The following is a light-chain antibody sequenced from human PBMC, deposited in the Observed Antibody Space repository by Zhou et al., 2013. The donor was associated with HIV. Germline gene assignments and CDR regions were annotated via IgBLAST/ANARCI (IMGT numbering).Light chain of an antibody. Sequence: EVELTQSPRTLSVSPGESATVSCRASQTVINNYLAWYQQKDGQPPSLLIYRASTRAADAPDRFSASGSGTDFTLSISRVEPEDFAVYYCQQYERSPPITFGQGT. CDR2: RAS. V-gene: IGKV3-20*01. CDR1: QTVINNY. CDR3: QQYERSPPIT. J-gene: IGKJ5*01.